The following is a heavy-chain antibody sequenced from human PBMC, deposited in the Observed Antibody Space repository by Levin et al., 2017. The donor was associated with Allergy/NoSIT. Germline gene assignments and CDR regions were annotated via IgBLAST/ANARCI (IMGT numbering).Heavy chain of an antibody. J-gene: IGHJ5*02. CDR1: GFPFNNYW. CDR2: IRQDGNKT. V-gene: IGHV3-7*01. Sequence: QTGGSLRLSCRASGFPFNNYWMSWVRQAPGKGLEWVANIRQDGNKTYYVDSVEGRFTISRDNAENSLYLHMHSLRAEDTAVYYCARLMVRGGVDWFDPWGPGTLLTVSS. D-gene: IGHD3-10*01. CDR3: ARLMVRGGVDWFDP.